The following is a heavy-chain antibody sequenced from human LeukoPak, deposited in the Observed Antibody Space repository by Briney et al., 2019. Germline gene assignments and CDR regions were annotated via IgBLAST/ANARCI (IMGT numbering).Heavy chain of an antibody. CDR1: GFTFSSYA. CDR3: AKASELGRGYFDY. D-gene: IGHD7-27*01. Sequence: PGGSLRLSCEASGFTFSSYAMSWVRQAPGKGLEWVSVISGPGGSTYYADSVKGRFTISRDNSQSTLHLQMNSLRAEDTAVYYCAKASELGRGYFDYWGQGTLVTVSS. J-gene: IGHJ4*02. V-gene: IGHV3-23*01. CDR2: ISGPGGST.